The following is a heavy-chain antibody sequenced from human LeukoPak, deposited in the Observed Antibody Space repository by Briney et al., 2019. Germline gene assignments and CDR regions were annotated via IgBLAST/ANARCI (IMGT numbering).Heavy chain of an antibody. CDR1: GFTFSSYW. V-gene: IGHV3-74*01. CDR2: INSDGSST. D-gene: IGHD6-6*01. Sequence: QPGGSLRLSCAASGFTFSSYWMHWVRQAPGKGLVWGSRINSDGSSTSYADSVKGRFTISRDNAKNTLYLQMNSLRAEDTAVYYCARDSSSREYYFDYWGQGTLVTVSS. J-gene: IGHJ4*02. CDR3: ARDSSSREYYFDY.